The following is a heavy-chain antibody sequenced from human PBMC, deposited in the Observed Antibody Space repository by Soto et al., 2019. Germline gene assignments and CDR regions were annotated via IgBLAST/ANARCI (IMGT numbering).Heavy chain of an antibody. J-gene: IGHJ4*02. CDR2: ITASGGST. CDR3: AHTQGIVLVPAAIWY. V-gene: IGHV3-23*01. Sequence: GGSLRLFCAASGFTFSSYAMSWVRQPPGKGLEWVSGITASGGSTSYADSVKGRFTISRDNSKNTLYLQMNSLRAEDTAVYYCAHTQGIVLVPAAIWYWGQGTLVTVSS. D-gene: IGHD2-2*02. CDR1: GFTFSSYA.